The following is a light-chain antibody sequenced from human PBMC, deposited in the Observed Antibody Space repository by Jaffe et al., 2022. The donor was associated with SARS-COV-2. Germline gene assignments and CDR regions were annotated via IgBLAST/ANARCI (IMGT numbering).Light chain of an antibody. CDR3: QTWGTGIRV. CDR2: LHSDGSH. Sequence: QLMLTQSPSASASLGASVNLTCTLSSGHSSYVIAWHQQQPEKGPRYLMKLHSDGSHSRGDGIPDRFSGSSSGAERYLTISSLQSEDEADYYCQTWGTGIRVFGGGTKLIVL. J-gene: IGLJ3*02. CDR1: SGHSSYV. V-gene: IGLV4-69*01.